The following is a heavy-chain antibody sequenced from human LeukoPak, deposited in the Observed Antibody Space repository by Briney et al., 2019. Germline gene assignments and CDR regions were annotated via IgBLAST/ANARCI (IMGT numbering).Heavy chain of an antibody. D-gene: IGHD4-17*01. J-gene: IGHJ6*02. CDR3: AREHRVVGGRVNGVHYPYYYYGMDV. CDR2: IYYSGST. V-gene: IGHV4-31*03. CDR1: GGSISSGGYY. Sequence: SETLSLTCTVSGGSISSGGYYWSWIRQHPGKGLEWIGYIYYSGSTYYNPSLKSRVTISVDTSKNQFSLKLSSVTAADTAVYYCAREHRVVGGRVNGVHYPYYYYGMDVWGQGTTVTVSS.